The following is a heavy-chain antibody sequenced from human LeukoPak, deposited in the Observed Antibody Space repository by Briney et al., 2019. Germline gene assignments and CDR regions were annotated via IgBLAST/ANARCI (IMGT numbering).Heavy chain of an antibody. D-gene: IGHD1-26*01. Sequence: PGGSLRLSCEGSGVTLSRNWMHWGRHGPGKGLGWVSRIYIDGSRTNYADFVKGRFTISGDNAKNTLYLQMNSLRAEDTAVYYCARSGRGGAFDIWGQGTMVTVSS. J-gene: IGHJ3*02. CDR3: ARSGRGGAFDI. V-gene: IGHV3-74*01. CDR2: IYIDGSRT. CDR1: GVTLSRNW.